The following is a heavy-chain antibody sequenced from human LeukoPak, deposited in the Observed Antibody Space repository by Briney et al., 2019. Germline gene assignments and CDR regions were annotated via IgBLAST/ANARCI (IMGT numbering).Heavy chain of an antibody. Sequence: GGSLGLXCAASGFTFSSYGMHWVRQAPGKGLEWVAFIRYDGSNKYYADSVKGRFTISRDNSKNTLYLQMNSLRAEDTAVYYCAKDGVVVVPAARGRGLYYYMDVWGKGTTVTVSS. J-gene: IGHJ6*03. CDR2: IRYDGSNK. CDR1: GFTFSSYG. CDR3: AKDGVVVVPAARGRGLYYYMDV. V-gene: IGHV3-30*02. D-gene: IGHD2-2*01.